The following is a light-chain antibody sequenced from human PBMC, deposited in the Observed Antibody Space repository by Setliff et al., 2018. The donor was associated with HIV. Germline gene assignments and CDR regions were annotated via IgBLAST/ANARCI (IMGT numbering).Light chain of an antibody. V-gene: IGLV2-14*03. Sequence: QSVLTQPASVSGSPGQSITISCTGTSSDVGAYDHVSWYQQHPGKAPKLLIHDVSNRPSGVPNRFSGSKSGNTASLTISGLQAEDEADYYCSAFTSRSTPYVFGTGTKVTV. CDR1: SSDVGAYDH. CDR2: DVS. J-gene: IGLJ1*01. CDR3: SAFTSRSTPYV.